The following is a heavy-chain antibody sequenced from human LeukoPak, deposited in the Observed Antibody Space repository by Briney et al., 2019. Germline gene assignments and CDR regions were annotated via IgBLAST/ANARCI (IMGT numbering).Heavy chain of an antibody. D-gene: IGHD6-19*01. CDR2: ISGSGGST. CDR3: AKAQWLARIFDY. V-gene: IGHV3-23*01. Sequence: GGSLRLSCAASGFTFSSYAMSWVRQAPGEGLEWVSAISGSGGSTYYADSVKGRFTISRDNSKNTLYLQMNSLRAEDTAVYYCAKAQWLARIFDYWGQGTLVTVSS. CDR1: GFTFSSYA. J-gene: IGHJ4*02.